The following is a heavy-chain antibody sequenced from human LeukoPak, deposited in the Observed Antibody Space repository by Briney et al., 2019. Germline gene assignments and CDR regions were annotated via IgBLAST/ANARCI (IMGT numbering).Heavy chain of an antibody. CDR1: GGSISSYY. V-gene: IGHV4-59*01. CDR2: IYYSGST. D-gene: IGHD3-9*01. CDR3: AREASPYDILTGYYSRRYYFDY. Sequence: PSETLSLTCTDSGGSISSYYWSWIRQPPGKGLEWIGYIYYSGSTNYNPSLKSRVTISVDTSKNQFSLKLSSVTAADTAVYYCAREASPYDILTGYYSRRYYFDYWGQGTLVTVSS. J-gene: IGHJ4*02.